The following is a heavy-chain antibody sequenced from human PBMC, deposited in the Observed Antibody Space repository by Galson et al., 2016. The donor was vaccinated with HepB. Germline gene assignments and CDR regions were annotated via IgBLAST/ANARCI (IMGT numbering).Heavy chain of an antibody. CDR3: ARGDIVGAIFDY. V-gene: IGHV3-11*06. CDR1: GFTFNCY. D-gene: IGHD1-26*01. Sequence: SLRLSCAASGFTFNCYMSWVRQAPGKGLEWISYISTTSSYALYAASVKGRFTISRDNAKNPLYLQMNSLRAEDTAVYYCARGDIVGAIFDYWGQGTLVTVSS. J-gene: IGHJ4*02. CDR2: ISTTSSYA.